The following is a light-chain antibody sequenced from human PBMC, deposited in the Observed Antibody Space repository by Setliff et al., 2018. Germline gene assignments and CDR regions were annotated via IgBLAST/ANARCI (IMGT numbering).Light chain of an antibody. V-gene: IGKV1-39*01. CDR2: AAS. CDR1: QFISTY. CDR3: QQSYRTRT. J-gene: IGKJ4*01. Sequence: DIQLIQSPSSLAASVGDRVTITCRASQFISTYLSWYQQKPGEAPKLLIYAASSLHSGVPSRFSGSGSGTDFTLSISSLQPDDFASYYCQQSYRTRTFGGGTKVDIK.